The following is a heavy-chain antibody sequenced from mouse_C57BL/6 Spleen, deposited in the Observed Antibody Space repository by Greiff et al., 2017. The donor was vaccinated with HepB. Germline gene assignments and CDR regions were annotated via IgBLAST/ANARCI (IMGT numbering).Heavy chain of an antibody. Sequence: QVQLQQPGAELVRPGSSVKLSCKASGYTFTSYWMHWVKQRPIQGLEWIGNIDPSDSETHYNQKFKDKATLTVDKSSSTAYMQLSSLTSEDSAVYYCARSEGTTVVAPDYWGQGTTLTVSS. J-gene: IGHJ2*01. D-gene: IGHD1-1*01. V-gene: IGHV1-52*01. CDR3: ARSEGTTVVAPDY. CDR1: GYTFTSYW. CDR2: IDPSDSET.